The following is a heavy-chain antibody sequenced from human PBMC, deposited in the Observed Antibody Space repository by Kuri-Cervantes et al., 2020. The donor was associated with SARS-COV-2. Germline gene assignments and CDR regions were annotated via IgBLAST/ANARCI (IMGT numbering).Heavy chain of an antibody. Sequence: GSLRLSCTVSGGSISSGSYYWSWIRQPAGKGLEWIGYIYTSGGTNYNPSLKSRVTISVDTSKNQFSLKLSSVTAADTAVYYCARVGGYCSSTSCYNHAFDIWGQGTMVTVSS. CDR2: IYTSGGT. CDR3: ARVGGYCSSTSCYNHAFDI. V-gene: IGHV4-61*10. D-gene: IGHD2-2*02. CDR1: GGSISSGSYY. J-gene: IGHJ3*02.